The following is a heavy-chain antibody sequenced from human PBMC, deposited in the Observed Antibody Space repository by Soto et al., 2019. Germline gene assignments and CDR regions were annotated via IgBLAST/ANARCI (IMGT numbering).Heavy chain of an antibody. CDR2: ISGSGAGT. V-gene: IGHV3-23*01. CDR1: GFTFDNYA. CDR3: AKELIGGGGNYYGVVDH. J-gene: IGHJ4*02. Sequence: EVHLLESGGGLVQPGGSLRLSCTASGFTFDNYAMSWVRQAPGKGLEWVSAISGSGAGTYYADSVKGRFAISRDNSKNTLYLQMNSLRAEDTAFYYCAKELIGGGGNYYGVVDHWGQGTLVTVSS. D-gene: IGHD3-22*01.